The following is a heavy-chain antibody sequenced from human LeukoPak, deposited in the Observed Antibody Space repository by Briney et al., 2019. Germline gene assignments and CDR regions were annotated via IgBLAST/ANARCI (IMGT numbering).Heavy chain of an antibody. CDR3: ARGGANYYYYMDV. CDR1: GGSISSYY. J-gene: IGHJ6*03. Sequence: SETLSLTCTVSGGSISSYYWSWIRQPPGKGLEWIGYIFYSGSTNYSPSLKSRVTISVDTSKNQFSLKLSSVTAADTAVYYCARGGANYYYYMDVWGKGTTVTVSS. CDR2: IFYSGST. D-gene: IGHD3-16*01. V-gene: IGHV4-59*01.